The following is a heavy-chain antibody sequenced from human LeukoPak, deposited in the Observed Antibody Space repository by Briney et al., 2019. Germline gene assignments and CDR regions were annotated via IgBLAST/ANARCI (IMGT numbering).Heavy chain of an antibody. CDR3: AKKVVVGATSPYSDFQD. CDR2: ISGSGVTT. Sequence: GGSLILSCVASRFPFGSYAMSWVRQAPGKGLEWVSAISGSGVTTHYAGSVKGRFSISRDNSKNTLYLQMNSLRAEDTALYYCAKKVVVGATSPYSDFQDWGQGTLVTVSS. V-gene: IGHV3-23*01. J-gene: IGHJ1*01. CDR1: RFPFGSYA. D-gene: IGHD1-26*01.